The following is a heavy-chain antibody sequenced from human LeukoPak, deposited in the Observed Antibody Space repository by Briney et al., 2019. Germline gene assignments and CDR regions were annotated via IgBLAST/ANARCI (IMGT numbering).Heavy chain of an antibody. CDR2: ISYDGSNK. V-gene: IGHV3-30-3*01. CDR1: GFTFSSYA. J-gene: IGHJ4*02. CDR3: ARASGSYWAGIGY. Sequence: GRSLRLSCAASGFTFSSYAMHWVRQAPGKGLEGVAVISYDGSNKYYADSVKGRFTISRDNSKNTLYLQMNSLRAEDTAVYYCARASGSYWAGIGYWGQGTLVTVSS. D-gene: IGHD1-26*01.